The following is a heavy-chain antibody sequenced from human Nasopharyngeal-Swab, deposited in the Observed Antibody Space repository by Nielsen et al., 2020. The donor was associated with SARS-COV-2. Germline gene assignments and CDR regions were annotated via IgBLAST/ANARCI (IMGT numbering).Heavy chain of an antibody. J-gene: IGHJ6*02. CDR1: GFTFSSYS. CDR2: ISSSSSTI. V-gene: IGHV3-48*04. D-gene: IGHD6-6*01. CDR3: ARGGSSLNYYYYGMDV. Sequence: GESLKISCAASGFTFSSYSMNWVRQAPGKGLEWVSYISSSSSTIYYADSVKGRFTISRDNAKNSLYLQMNSLRAEDTAVYYCARGGSSLNYYYYGMDVWGQGTTVTVSS.